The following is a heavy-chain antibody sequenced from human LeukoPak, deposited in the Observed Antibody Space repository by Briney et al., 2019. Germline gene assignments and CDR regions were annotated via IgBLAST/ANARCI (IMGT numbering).Heavy chain of an antibody. CDR1: GYSISSSYY. J-gene: IGHJ2*01. CDR2: IYYSGST. V-gene: IGHV4-39*01. CDR3: ARRLAAYWYFDL. Sequence: SETLSLTCSVSGYSISSSYYWGWIRQPPGKGLEWIGSIYYSGSTYYNPSLKSRVTISVDTSKNQFSLKLSSVTAADTAVYYCARRLAAYWYFDLWGRGTLVTVSS.